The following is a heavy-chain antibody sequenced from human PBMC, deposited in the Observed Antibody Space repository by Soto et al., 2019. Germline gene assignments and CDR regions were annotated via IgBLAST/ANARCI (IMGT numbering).Heavy chain of an antibody. V-gene: IGHV1-46*03. J-gene: IGHJ4*02. D-gene: IGHD6-13*01. CDR3: ASDGTATATGFDY. CDR1: GYIFTNYY. Sequence: QVLLVQSGAEVKEPGASVKISCKASGYIFTNYYMYWVRQAPGRGIEWMGRINPSGAGTTYAQKFEGRVTMTRDSSTSYLYMEANSLRSEDTAVYYCASDGTATATGFDYWSQGTLITVSS. CDR2: INPSGAGT.